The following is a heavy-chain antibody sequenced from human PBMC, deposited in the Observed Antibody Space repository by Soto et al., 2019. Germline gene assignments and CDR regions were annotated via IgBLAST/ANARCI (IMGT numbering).Heavy chain of an antibody. J-gene: IGHJ5*02. V-gene: IGHV4-61*01. CDR1: GGCFSSGSYY. CDR3: AGALLGNWFDP. D-gene: IGHD3-10*01. CDR2: IYYSGST. Sequence: XASLSLTCTVSGGCFSSGSYYGSWIRQPPGKGLEWIGYIYYSGSTNYNPSLKSRVTISVDTSKNQFSLKLSSVTAADTAVYYCAGALLGNWFDPWGQGTLVTVSS.